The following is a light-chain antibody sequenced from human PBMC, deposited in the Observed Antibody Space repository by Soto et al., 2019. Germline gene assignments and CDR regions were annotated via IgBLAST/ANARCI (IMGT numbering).Light chain of an antibody. V-gene: IGKV3-11*01. J-gene: IGKJ3*01. CDR3: QQRSNWPPGFT. CDR1: QSVSSY. CDR2: DAS. Sequence: EIVLTQSPATLSLSPGERATLSCRASQSVSSYLAWYQQKRGQAPRLLIYDASNRATGIPARFSGSGSGTDFTLTLSSLEPEDFAVDYCQQRSNWPPGFTFGPGTKVDLK.